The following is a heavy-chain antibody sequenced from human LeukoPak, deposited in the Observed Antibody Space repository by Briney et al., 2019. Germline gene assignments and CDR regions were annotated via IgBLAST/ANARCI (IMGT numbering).Heavy chain of an antibody. CDR1: GFTFSSYW. J-gene: IGHJ5*02. Sequence: PGGSLRLSXAASGFTFSSYWMHWVRQAPGKGLEWVSYISSSSSTIYYADSVKGRFTISRDNAKNSLYLQMNSLRAEDTAVYYCARGTIIVVVPAAYNWFDPWGQGTLVTVSS. V-gene: IGHV3-48*01. CDR2: ISSSSSTI. CDR3: ARGTIIVVVPAAYNWFDP. D-gene: IGHD2-2*01.